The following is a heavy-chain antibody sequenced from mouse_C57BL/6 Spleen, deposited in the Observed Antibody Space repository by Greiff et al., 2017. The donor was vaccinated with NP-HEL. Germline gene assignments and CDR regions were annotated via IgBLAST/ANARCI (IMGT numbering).Heavy chain of an antibody. D-gene: IGHD3-2*02. V-gene: IGHV14-2*01. J-gene: IGHJ2*01. CDR2: IDPEDGET. Sequence: EVQLQQSGAELVKPGASVKLSCTASGFNITDYYMHWVKQRTEQGLEWIGRIDPEDGETKYAPKFQGKATISADPSSNTAYLQLSILTSENTAVYYWASSSTAQASDYGGQGTTLTVSS. CDR1: GFNITDYY. CDR3: ASSSTAQASDY.